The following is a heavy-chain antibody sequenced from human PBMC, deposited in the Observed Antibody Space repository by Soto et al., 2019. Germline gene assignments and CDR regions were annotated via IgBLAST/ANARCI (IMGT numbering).Heavy chain of an antibody. J-gene: IGHJ3*02. D-gene: IGHD3-10*01. V-gene: IGHV1-69*01. CDR2: IIPIFGTA. CDR1: GGTFSSYA. Sequence: QVQLVQSGAEVKKPGSSVKVSCKASGGTFSSYAISWVRQAPGQGLEWMGGIIPIFGTANYAQKFQGRVTITADESTSTAYMELSSLRSEDTAVYYCARDRLHYYCSGSKGAFDIWGQGTMVTVSS. CDR3: ARDRLHYYCSGSKGAFDI.